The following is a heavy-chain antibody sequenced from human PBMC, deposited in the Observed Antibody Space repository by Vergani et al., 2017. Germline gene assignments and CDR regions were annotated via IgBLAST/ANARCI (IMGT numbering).Heavy chain of an antibody. CDR3: AKVWISFADFWSEDNTYYYMDV. Sequence: EVQLVESGGGLVQPGGSLRLSCAASGFTFSSYEMNWVRQAPGKGLEWVSAISGSGGSTYYADSVKGRFTISRDNSKNTLYLQMNSLRAEDTAVYYCAKVWISFADFWSEDNTYYYMDVWGKGTTVTVSS. CDR1: GFTFSSYE. J-gene: IGHJ6*03. D-gene: IGHD3-3*01. V-gene: IGHV3-23*04. CDR2: ISGSGGST.